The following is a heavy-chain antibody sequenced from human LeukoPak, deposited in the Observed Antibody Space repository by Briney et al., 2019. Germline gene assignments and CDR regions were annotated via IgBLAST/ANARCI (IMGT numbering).Heavy chain of an antibody. CDR2: ISSSSSYI. V-gene: IGHV3-21*01. CDR3: ARDGRDGYYYDSSGYLY. Sequence: PGGSLRLSCAASGFTFSSYSMNWVRQAPGKGLEWVSSISSSSSYIYYADSVKGRFTISRDNAKNSLYLQMNSLRAEDTAVYYCARDGRDGYYYDSSGYLYWGQGTLVTVSS. CDR1: GFTFSSYS. J-gene: IGHJ4*02. D-gene: IGHD3-22*01.